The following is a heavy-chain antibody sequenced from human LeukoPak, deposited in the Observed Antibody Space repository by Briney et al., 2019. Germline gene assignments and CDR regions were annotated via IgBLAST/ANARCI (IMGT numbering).Heavy chain of an antibody. V-gene: IGHV3-23*01. Sequence: GGSLRLSCAASGFTFSSYDMPWVRQAPGKGLERVSGISGSGTDTYYADSVKGRFTISRDTSQSTMYLQMHSLRAEDTAVYYCVKVKWQLLWGQGTQVTVSS. CDR3: VKVKWQLL. D-gene: IGHD3-10*01. CDR2: ISGSGTDT. CDR1: GFTFSSYD. J-gene: IGHJ4*02.